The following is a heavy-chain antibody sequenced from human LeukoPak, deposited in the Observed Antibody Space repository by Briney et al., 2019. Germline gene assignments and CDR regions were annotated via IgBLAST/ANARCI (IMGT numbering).Heavy chain of an antibody. V-gene: IGHV3-21*01. J-gene: IGHJ4*02. Sequence: GGSLRLSCAASGFTFSSYSMNWVRQAPGKGLEWVSSISSSSSYIYYADLVKGRFTISRDNAKNSLYLQMNSLRAEDTAVYYCATDIVVVPAARPFDYWGQGTLVTVSS. CDR2: ISSSSSYI. CDR1: GFTFSSYS. D-gene: IGHD2-2*01. CDR3: ATDIVVVPAARPFDY.